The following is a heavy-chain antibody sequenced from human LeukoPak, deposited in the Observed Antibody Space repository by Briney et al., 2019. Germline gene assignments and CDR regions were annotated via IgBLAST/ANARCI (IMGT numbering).Heavy chain of an antibody. J-gene: IGHJ4*02. CDR3: ARDNLVDTAMVSSSKGFDY. CDR2: IYSGGST. CDR1: GFTVSSNY. Sequence: GGSLRLSCAASGFTVSSNYMSWVRQAPGKGLEWVSVIYSGGSTYYADSVKGRFTISRDNSKNTLYLQMNSLRAEDTAVYYCARDNLVDTAMVSSSKGFDYWGQGTLVTVSS. D-gene: IGHD5-18*01. V-gene: IGHV3-66*01.